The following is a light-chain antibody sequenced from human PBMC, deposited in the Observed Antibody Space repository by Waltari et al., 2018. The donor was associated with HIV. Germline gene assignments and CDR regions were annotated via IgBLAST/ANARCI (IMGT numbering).Light chain of an antibody. CDR1: SSNIGSNT. Sequence: QSVLTQPPSASGTPGQRVSISCSGSSSNIGSNTVNWYQQLPGTAPKLLIYTDNQRPSGVPERFSVSKSDTSASLTISGLQSEDEADYYCATWDDGLDEPVFGGGTKLTVL. J-gene: IGLJ3*02. V-gene: IGLV1-44*01. CDR2: TDN. CDR3: ATWDDGLDEPV.